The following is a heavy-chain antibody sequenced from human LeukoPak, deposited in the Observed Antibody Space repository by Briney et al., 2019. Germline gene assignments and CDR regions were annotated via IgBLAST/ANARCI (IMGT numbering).Heavy chain of an antibody. CDR3: AKNQQRYSNSPIDH. Sequence: GGSLRLSCAASGFTFSSYAMSWVRQAPGKGLEWVSSSGRSTYYTDSVKGRFTISRDNSKNTLYLQMNSLRAEDTAVYYCAKNQQRYSNSPIDHWGQGTLVTVSP. J-gene: IGHJ4*02. D-gene: IGHD6-6*01. CDR2: SGRST. V-gene: IGHV3-23*01. CDR1: GFTFSSYA.